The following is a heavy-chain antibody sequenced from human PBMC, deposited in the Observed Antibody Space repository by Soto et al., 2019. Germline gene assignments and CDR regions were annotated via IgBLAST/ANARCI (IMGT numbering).Heavy chain of an antibody. CDR3: GSNVDWFDP. V-gene: IGHV1-3*04. D-gene: IGHD6-13*01. CDR2: INTGNGNT. CDR1: GYTFTRYA. J-gene: IGHJ5*02. Sequence: QVQLVQSGPEVKKPGASVKVSCKASGYTFTRYAMHWVRQAPGQGLEWMGWINTGNGNTHYSQKFQGRVTFTRDASATTAYMELSSLTSEDTAVYYGGSNVDWFDPWGQGTLVTVSS.